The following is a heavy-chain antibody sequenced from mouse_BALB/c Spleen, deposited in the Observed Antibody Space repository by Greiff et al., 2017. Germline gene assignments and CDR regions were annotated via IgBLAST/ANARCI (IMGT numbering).Heavy chain of an antibody. D-gene: IGHD2-4*01. CDR3: ARDMSMITTWFAY. Sequence: EVMLVESGGGLVQPGGSLRLSCATSGFTFTDYYMSWVRQPPGKALEWLGFIRNKANGYTTEYSASVKGRFTISRDNSQSILYLQMNTLRAEDSATYYCARDMSMITTWFAYWGQGTLVTVSA. V-gene: IGHV7-3*02. CDR2: IRNKANGYTT. J-gene: IGHJ3*01. CDR1: GFTFTDYY.